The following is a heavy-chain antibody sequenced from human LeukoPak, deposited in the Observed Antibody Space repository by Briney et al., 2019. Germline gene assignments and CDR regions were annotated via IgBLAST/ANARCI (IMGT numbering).Heavy chain of an antibody. CDR2: IYGGGGT. V-gene: IGHV3-53*01. CDR3: ARGFYVSWSFRSPTYTLDV. Sequence: GGSLRLSCAASGFAVSSNYMSWVRQAPGKGLEWVSVIYGGGGTHYADSVKGRFTISRDSSRNTLFLHMNNLRAEDTAMYYCARGFYVSWSFRSPTYTLDVWGQGTTVTVSS. D-gene: IGHD3-10*01. J-gene: IGHJ6*02. CDR1: GFAVSSNY.